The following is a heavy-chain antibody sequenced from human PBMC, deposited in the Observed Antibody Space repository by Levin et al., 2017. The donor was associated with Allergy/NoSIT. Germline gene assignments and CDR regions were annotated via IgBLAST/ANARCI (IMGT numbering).Heavy chain of an antibody. CDR3: ARSPYSYDNTVPGGFLDY. D-gene: IGHD3-16*01. J-gene: IGHJ4*02. Sequence: SGPTLVKPTQTLTLTCTFSGFSLSTRGMCMSWIRQSPGKALEWLALIDWEDDKYYSTSLKTRLTISKDTSRDQVVLTMTIMDPADTATYYCARSPYSYDNTVPGGFLDYWGQGALVTVSS. V-gene: IGHV2-70*01. CDR1: GFSLSTRGMC. CDR2: IDWEDDK.